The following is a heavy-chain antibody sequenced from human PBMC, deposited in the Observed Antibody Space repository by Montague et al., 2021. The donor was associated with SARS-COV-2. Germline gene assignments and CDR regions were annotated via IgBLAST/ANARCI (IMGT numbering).Heavy chain of an antibody. Sequence: SLRLSCAASGFTFSSYALHWVRQAPGKGPEWVAVISYNGRNKQFGDSVKGRATISRDNSKNTLYLQVDSLRNDDTAVYYCAREPKPVGYSYGYTFFDYWGPETLVT. D-gene: IGHD5-18*01. CDR2: ISYNGRNK. CDR3: AREPKPVGYSYGYTFFDY. J-gene: IGHJ4*02. V-gene: IGHV3-30*03. CDR1: GFTFSSYA.